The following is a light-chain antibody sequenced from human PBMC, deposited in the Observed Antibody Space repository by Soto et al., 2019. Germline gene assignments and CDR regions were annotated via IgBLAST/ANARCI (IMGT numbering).Light chain of an antibody. CDR3: QQRSNWPPAIT. Sequence: EIVMTQSTATLSVSPGESATLSCRASQSVTTFFAWYQQKPGLPPRLLIYDASTRATGIPARFSGSGSGTDFTLTISSLEPEDFAVYYCQQRSNWPPAITFGQGTRLEI. CDR2: DAS. J-gene: IGKJ5*01. V-gene: IGKV3-11*01. CDR1: QSVTTF.